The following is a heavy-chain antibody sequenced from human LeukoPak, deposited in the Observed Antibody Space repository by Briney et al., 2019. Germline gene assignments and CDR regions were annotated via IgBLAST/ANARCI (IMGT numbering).Heavy chain of an antibody. CDR2: INHSGST. J-gene: IGHJ5*02. V-gene: IGHV4-34*01. D-gene: IGHD1-7*01. CDR3: ARDIIGTFNYFDP. Sequence: SETLSLTCAVYGGSFSGYYWSWIRQPPGKGLEWIGEINHSGSTNYNPSLKSRVTISVDTSKNQFSLKLSSVTAADTAVYYCARDIIGTFNYFDPWGQGTPVTVSS. CDR1: GGSFSGYY.